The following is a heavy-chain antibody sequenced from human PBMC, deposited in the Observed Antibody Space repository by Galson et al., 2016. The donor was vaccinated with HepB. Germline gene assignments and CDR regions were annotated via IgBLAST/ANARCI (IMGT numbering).Heavy chain of an antibody. V-gene: IGHV3-23*01. CDR1: GVTFSNYA. J-gene: IGHJ2*01. D-gene: IGHD4-17*01. Sequence: LRLSCAASGVTFSNYAMTWVRQAPGKGLDGVPTISGSGGETHYEDSVKGRFTFSRDNSKNTMYVQMISLGDEDTAVYYCASGTTVTTSNSFWYFDLWGRGTLVTVSS. CDR2: ISGSGGET. CDR3: ASGTTVTTSNSFWYFDL.